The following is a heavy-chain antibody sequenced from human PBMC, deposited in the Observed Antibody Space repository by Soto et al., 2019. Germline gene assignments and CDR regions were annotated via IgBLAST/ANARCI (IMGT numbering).Heavy chain of an antibody. CDR2: LYYNGST. V-gene: IGHV4-39*01. J-gene: IGHJ4*02. D-gene: IGHD2-8*01. Sequence: ASETMSLTCSVSGGSITSDYYYWGWVRQPPGKGLEWIGSLYYNGSTYCNPSLKARLTISGDTSKNQFSLKMTSVTAADTAVYYCVRLLYVWGQGTLVTVSS. CDR3: VRLLYV. CDR1: GGSITSDYYY.